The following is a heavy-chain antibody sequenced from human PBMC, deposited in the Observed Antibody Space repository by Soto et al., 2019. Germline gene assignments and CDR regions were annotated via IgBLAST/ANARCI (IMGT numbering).Heavy chain of an antibody. CDR2: IYYSGST. D-gene: IGHD3-3*01. J-gene: IGHJ6*02. CDR1: GGSVSSGSYY. Sequence: NLSETLSLTCTVSGGSVSSGSYYWSWIRQPPGKGLEWIGYIYYSGSTNYNPSLKSRVTISVDTSKNQFSLKLSSVTAADTAVYYCARARTFGVVIIYYGMDVWGQGTTVTVSS. V-gene: IGHV4-61*01. CDR3: ARARTFGVVIIYYGMDV.